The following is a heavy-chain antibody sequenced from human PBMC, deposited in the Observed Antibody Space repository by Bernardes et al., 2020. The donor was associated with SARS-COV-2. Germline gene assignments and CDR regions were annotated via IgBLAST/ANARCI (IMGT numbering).Heavy chain of an antibody. V-gene: IGHV3-74*01. CDR2: ISPDGSRI. CDR1: GLRRYC. J-gene: IGHJ4*02. D-gene: IGHD2-21*01. CDR3: ARDFGGASDY. Sequence: GGSLRLSCVASGLRRYCMHWVRQAPGKGLVWVSRISPDGSRIDNTDSVRGRFTISRDNAKDTLYLQMDSLTAYDTAVYYCARDFGGASDYWGQGTLVTVSS.